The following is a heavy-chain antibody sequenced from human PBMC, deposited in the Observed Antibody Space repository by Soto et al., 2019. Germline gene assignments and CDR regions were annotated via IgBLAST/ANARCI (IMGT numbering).Heavy chain of an antibody. D-gene: IGHD4-17*01. J-gene: IGHJ3*02. CDR2: ISYDGSNK. CDR1: GFTFSSYG. V-gene: IGHV3-30*18. CDR3: AKDRGTTGGAFDI. Sequence: PGGSLRLSCAASGFTFSSYGMHWVRQAPGKGLEWVAVISYDGSNKYYADSVKGRFTISRDNSKNTLYLQMNSLRAEDTAVYYCAKDRGTTGGAFDIWGQGTMVTVSS.